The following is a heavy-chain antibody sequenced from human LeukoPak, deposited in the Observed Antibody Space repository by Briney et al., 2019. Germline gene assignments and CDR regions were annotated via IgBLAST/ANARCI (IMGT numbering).Heavy chain of an antibody. CDR3: ARAFSYCGGDCYPRGMDV. Sequence: GGSLRLSCAASGFTVSSNYMSWVRQAPGKGLEWVSVIYSGGSTYYADSVKGRFTISRHNSKNTLYLQMNSLRAEDTAVYYCARAFSYCGGDCYPRGMDVWGQGTTVTVSS. J-gene: IGHJ6*02. CDR1: GFTVSSNY. D-gene: IGHD2-21*02. V-gene: IGHV3-53*04. CDR2: IYSGGST.